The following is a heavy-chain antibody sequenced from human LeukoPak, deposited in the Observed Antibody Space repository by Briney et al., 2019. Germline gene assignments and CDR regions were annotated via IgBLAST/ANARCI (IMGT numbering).Heavy chain of an antibody. Sequence: PSETLSLTCTVSGGSISSSSYYWGWIRQPPGKGLEWIGSIYYSGSTYYNPSLKSRVTISVDTSKNQFSLKLSSVTAADTAVYYCARVEGWVDAFDIWGQGTMVTVSS. D-gene: IGHD6-19*01. CDR3: ARVEGWVDAFDI. CDR2: IYYSGST. CDR1: GGSISSSSYY. V-gene: IGHV4-39*07. J-gene: IGHJ3*02.